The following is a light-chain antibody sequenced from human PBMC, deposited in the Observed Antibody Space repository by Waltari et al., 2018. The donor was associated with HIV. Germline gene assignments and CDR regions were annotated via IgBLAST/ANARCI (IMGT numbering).Light chain of an antibody. CDR2: GNA. CDR3: QSDDNRLSGVWV. J-gene: IGLJ3*02. CDR1: SSSIRAGSA. V-gene: IGLV1-40*01. Sequence: HSVLTQPASLSLAPGLRVTISFPRPSSSIRAGSAVTWYQQFPGAAPKLLFFGNASRPSGVPDRFSGSKCGTSASLAITGLQAEDEADYYCQSDDNRLSGVWVFGGGTKVTVL.